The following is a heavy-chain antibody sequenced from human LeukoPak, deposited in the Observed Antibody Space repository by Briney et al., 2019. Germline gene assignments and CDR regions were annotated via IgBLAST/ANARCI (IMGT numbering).Heavy chain of an antibody. J-gene: IGHJ6*02. V-gene: IGHV3-30*03. CDR1: GFTFSTYG. CDR3: ARSPPIYYYDSSGYYYSPYYYGMDV. Sequence: GGSLRLSCVASGFTFSTYGIHWVRQAPGKGLQWVAVISYDGSNKYYADSVKGRLTISRDNSKNTLYPQMNSLRAEDTAVYYCARSPPIYYYDSSGYYYSPYYYGMDVWGQGTTVTVSS. D-gene: IGHD3-22*01. CDR2: ISYDGSNK.